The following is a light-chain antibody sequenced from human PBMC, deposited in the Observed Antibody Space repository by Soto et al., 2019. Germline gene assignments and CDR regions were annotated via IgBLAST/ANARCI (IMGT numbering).Light chain of an antibody. CDR2: DVR. J-gene: IGLJ1*01. Sequence: QSALTQPASVSGSPGQSITISCTGTTSDIGGYKYVSWYQHHPGKAPKLMIYDVRNRPSGVSNRFSGSKSGNTASLTISGLQAEDEADYYCGAYTSSSTNDVFGTGTQLTVL. CDR3: GAYTSSSTNDV. CDR1: TSDIGGYKY. V-gene: IGLV2-14*01.